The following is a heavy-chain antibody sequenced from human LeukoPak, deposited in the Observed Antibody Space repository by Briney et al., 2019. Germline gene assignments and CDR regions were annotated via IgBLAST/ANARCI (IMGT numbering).Heavy chain of an antibody. V-gene: IGHV3-7*01. CDR1: GFTFSSYW. CDR3: ASGGHYDLWSGYTNYPFDY. J-gene: IGHJ4*02. CDR2: IKQDGSEK. Sequence: GGSLRLSCAASGFTFSSYWMSWVRQAPGKGLEWVANIKQDGSEKYYVDSVKGRFTISRDNAKNSLYLQMNSLRAEDTAVYYCASGGHYDLWSGYTNYPFDYWGQGTLVTVSS. D-gene: IGHD3-3*01.